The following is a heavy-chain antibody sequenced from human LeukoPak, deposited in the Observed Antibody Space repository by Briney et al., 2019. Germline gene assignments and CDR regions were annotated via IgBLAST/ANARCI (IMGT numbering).Heavy chain of an antibody. Sequence: SGGPLRLSCAASGFTFSSYAMHGLRQAPGKGLEGVAVISYDGSNKYYADSVKGRFTISRDNSKNTLYLQTNSLRAEDTAVYYCATVWVYGSPHFDYWGQGTLVTVSS. V-gene: IGHV3-30-3*01. CDR2: ISYDGSNK. CDR3: ATVWVYGSPHFDY. D-gene: IGHD2-8*01. J-gene: IGHJ4*02. CDR1: GFTFSSYA.